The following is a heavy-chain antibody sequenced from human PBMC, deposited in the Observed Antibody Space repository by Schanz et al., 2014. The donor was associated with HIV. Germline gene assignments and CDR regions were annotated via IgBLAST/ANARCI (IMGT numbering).Heavy chain of an antibody. CDR1: GFTFNNYA. CDR2: ISESGGRT. CDR3: AKPEYDSRGNSQSHFDS. D-gene: IGHD3-22*01. V-gene: IGHV3-23*04. Sequence: EVHLVESGGGLEQPGGSLRLSCAASGFTFNNYAMTWVRQAPGKGLEWVSSISESGGRTYYADSVNGRFTISRDNSKNTLYLQMTTLRTEDTAVYYCAKPEYDSRGNSQSHFDSWGQGTLVTVSS. J-gene: IGHJ4*02.